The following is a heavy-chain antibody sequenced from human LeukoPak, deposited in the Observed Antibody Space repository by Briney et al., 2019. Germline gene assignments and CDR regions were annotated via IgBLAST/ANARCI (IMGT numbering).Heavy chain of an antibody. CDR3: ARDSCSGGSCYSDWFDP. CDR2: INPTSGAT. V-gene: IGHV1-2*02. D-gene: IGHD2-15*01. Sequence: GASVELCCKASGYTFIGYYIHWVRHAPGQGLEWMGWINPTSGATNSAQDFQGRVAMTRDTSISTAYMDLSRLRSDDTAAYYCARDSCSGGSCYSDWFDPWGQGTLVTVSS. J-gene: IGHJ5*02. CDR1: GYTFIGYY.